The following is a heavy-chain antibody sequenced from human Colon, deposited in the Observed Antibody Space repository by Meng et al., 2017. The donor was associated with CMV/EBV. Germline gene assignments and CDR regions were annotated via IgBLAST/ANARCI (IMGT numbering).Heavy chain of an antibody. CDR1: VYTFTGYY. D-gene: IGHD6-19*01. CDR2: INPNSGGT. V-gene: IGHV1-2*02. CDR3: ARRVGSGS. J-gene: IGHJ4*02. Sequence: SVPVSCKASVYTFTGYYVHWVRQAPGQGLEWMGWINPNSGGTNYAQKLQGRVTMTVDTSISTAYMALSRRKSDDTAVDYGARRVGSGSWGQGTLVTVSS.